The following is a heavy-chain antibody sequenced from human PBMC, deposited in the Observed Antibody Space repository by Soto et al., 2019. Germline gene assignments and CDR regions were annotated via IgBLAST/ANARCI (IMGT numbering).Heavy chain of an antibody. CDR1: GGTFSSYA. Sequence: QVQLVQSGAEVKKPGSSVKVSCKASGGTFSSYAISWVRQAPGQGLEWMGGIIPIFGTANYAQKFQGRVTITADESTSTAYMVLSSLRSEDTAVYYCARDPHSFIAALPHYFDYWGQGTLVTVSS. J-gene: IGHJ4*02. CDR3: ARDPHSFIAALPHYFDY. V-gene: IGHV1-69*01. CDR2: IIPIFGTA. D-gene: IGHD6-6*01.